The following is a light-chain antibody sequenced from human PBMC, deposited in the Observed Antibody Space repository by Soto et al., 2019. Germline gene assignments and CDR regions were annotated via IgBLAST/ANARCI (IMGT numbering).Light chain of an antibody. Sequence: QSALTQPASVSGSHGQSITISCTGTSSDIGSYNYVAWYQQHPGKAPKLMIYELINRPSGVSNRFSGSKSGNTASLTISGLQAEDEADYYCSFSSSSSALVVFGGGTQLTVL. J-gene: IGLJ2*01. V-gene: IGLV2-14*01. CDR3: SFSSSSSALVV. CDR1: SSDIGSYNY. CDR2: ELI.